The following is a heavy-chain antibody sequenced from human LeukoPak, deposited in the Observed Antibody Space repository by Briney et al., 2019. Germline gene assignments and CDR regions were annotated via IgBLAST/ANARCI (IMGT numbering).Heavy chain of an antibody. D-gene: IGHD3-10*02. V-gene: IGHV3-23*01. Sequence: GGSLRLSCAASGFTFSSYGMSWVRQAPGKGLEWVSAISGSGGSTYYADSVKGRFSISRDNAKNSLYLQMTSLRVEDTAVYYCVREITMSGGFDPWGQGTLVTVSS. CDR3: VREITMSGGFDP. J-gene: IGHJ5*02. CDR1: GFTFSSYG. CDR2: ISGSGGST.